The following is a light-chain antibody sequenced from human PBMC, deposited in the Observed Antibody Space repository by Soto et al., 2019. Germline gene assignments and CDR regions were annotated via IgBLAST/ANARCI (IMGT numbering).Light chain of an antibody. V-gene: IGLV1-40*01. J-gene: IGLJ1*01. CDR1: SSKSWPGFV. Sequence: QSGLAQPASMCGGPGQRGTVSCTGRSSKSWPGFVVHWYQLVPGGPPSFLIYHNPIRPSGLPDRFSGSNSGASASLAIPGLQAEFDAYYYCQSYDTALTQSSVFWTGTKV. CDR3: QSYDTALTQSSV. CDR2: HNP.